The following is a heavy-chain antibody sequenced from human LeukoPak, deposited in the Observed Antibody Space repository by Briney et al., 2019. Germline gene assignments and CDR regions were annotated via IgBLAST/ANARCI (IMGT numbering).Heavy chain of an antibody. V-gene: IGHV3-30*02. CDR1: GFTFSSYG. D-gene: IGHD6-19*01. CDR3: ARIGAVAGFFDY. CDR2: IRDDGSNK. J-gene: IGHJ4*02. Sequence: SGGSLRLSCAASGFTFSSYGMHWVRQAPGKGLEWVTFIRDDGSNKYYADSVKGRFTISRDNSKNTLYLQMNSLRAQDTALYYSARIGAVAGFFDYWGQATLVTVSS.